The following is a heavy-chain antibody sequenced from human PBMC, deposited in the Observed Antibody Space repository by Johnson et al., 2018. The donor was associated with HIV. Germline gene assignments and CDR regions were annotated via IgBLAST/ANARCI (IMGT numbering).Heavy chain of an antibody. D-gene: IGHD6-13*01. J-gene: IGHJ3*02. CDR1: GSTFSSFA. CDR3: ARDRAAAGTDALDI. CDR2: ISYDGSNK. V-gene: IGHV3-30*04. Sequence: VQLVESGGGLVQPGRSLRLSCAASGSTFSSFALHWVRQAPGKGLEWVALISYDGSNKYYADSVQGRFPISRDNAKNTLYLQINSLRAEDTAVYYCARDRAAAGTDALDIWGQGTMVTVSS.